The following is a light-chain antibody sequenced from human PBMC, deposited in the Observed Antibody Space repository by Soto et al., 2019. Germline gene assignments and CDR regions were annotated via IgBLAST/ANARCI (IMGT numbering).Light chain of an antibody. J-gene: IGKJ4*01. CDR2: KAS. CDR3: QQYDSYPLT. CDR1: QRIYRW. Sequence: DIPMTQSPSTLSSSVGDRVTITCRASQRIYRWVAWYQQKPGKAPKLLIYKASSLESGVPLRFSGSGSGTEFALPIISLQPDDFATYHCQQYDSYPLTFGGGTKVEMK. V-gene: IGKV1-5*03.